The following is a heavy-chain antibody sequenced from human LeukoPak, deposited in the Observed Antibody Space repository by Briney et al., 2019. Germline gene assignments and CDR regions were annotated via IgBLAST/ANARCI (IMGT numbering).Heavy chain of an antibody. J-gene: IGHJ5*02. CDR3: ARDHPRPGYDFWSGRPSGLDP. V-gene: IGHV4-61*08. CDR1: GGSISSGDYY. Sequence: SQTLSLTCTVSGGSISSGDYYWSWIRQPPGKGLEWIGYIYYSGSTNYNPSLKSRVTISVDTSKNQFSLKLSSVTAADTAVYYCARDHPRPGYDFWSGRPSGLDPWGQGTLVTVSS. CDR2: IYYSGST. D-gene: IGHD3-3*01.